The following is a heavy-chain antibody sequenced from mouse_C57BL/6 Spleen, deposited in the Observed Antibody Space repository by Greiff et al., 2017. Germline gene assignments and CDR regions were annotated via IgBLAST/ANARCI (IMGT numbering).Heavy chain of an antibody. D-gene: IGHD4-1*01. CDR2: FYPGSGSI. CDR3: ARHEVDWDENYAMDY. J-gene: IGHJ4*01. Sequence: VKLVESGAELVKPGASVKLSCKASGYTFTEYTIHWVKQRSGQGLEWIGWFYPGSGSIKYNEKFKDKATLTADKSSSTVYMELSRLTSEDSAVYFCARHEVDWDENYAMDYWGQGTSVTVSS. CDR1: GYTFTEYT. V-gene: IGHV1-62-2*01.